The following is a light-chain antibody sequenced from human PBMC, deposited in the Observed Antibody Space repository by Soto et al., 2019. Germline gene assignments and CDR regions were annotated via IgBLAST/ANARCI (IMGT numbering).Light chain of an antibody. V-gene: IGLV2-11*01. CDR1: SSDVGGYNY. Sequence: SVLTQPRSVSGSPGQSVTISCTGTSSDVGGYNYVSWYQQHPGKAPKLMIYDVSKRPSGVPDRFSGSKSGNTASLTISGLQAEDEADYYCCSYAGSYTLYVFGTRTKVTVL. CDR3: CSYAGSYTLYV. J-gene: IGLJ1*01. CDR2: DVS.